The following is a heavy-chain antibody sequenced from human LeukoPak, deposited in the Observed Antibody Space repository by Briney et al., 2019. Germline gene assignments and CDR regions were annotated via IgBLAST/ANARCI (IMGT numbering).Heavy chain of an antibody. CDR1: GDSISSGDYY. CDR3: ARWFYYGSGRRQFDY. J-gene: IGHJ4*02. CDR2: IYYSGST. Sequence: SQTLSLTCSVSGDSISSGDYYWNWIRQPPGKGLEWIGYIYYSGSTSDNPSLKSRVTISMDTSKNQISLKLSSVAAADTAVYYCARWFYYGSGRRQFDYWGQGALVTVSS. V-gene: IGHV4-30-4*01. D-gene: IGHD3-10*01.